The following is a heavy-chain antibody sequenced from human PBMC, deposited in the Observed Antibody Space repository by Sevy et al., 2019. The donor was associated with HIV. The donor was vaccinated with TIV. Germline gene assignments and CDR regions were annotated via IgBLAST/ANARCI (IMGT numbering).Heavy chain of an antibody. V-gene: IGHV3-48*03. J-gene: IGHJ5*02. D-gene: IGHD2-21*01. CDR2: ISSSGSTI. CDR3: ARDIFPMTPGGWFDP. CDR1: GFTFSSYE. Sequence: GGSLGLSCAASGFTFSSYEMNWVRQAPGKGLEWVSYISSSGSTIYYADSVKGRFTISRDNAKNSLYLQMNSLRAEDTAVYYCARDIFPMTPGGWFDPWGQGTLVTVSS.